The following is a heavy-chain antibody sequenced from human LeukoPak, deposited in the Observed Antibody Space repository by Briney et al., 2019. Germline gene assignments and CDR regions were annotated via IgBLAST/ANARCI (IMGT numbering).Heavy chain of an antibody. J-gene: IGHJ5*02. CDR1: GYTFTSYD. V-gene: IGHV1-8*01. D-gene: IGHD1-26*01. Sequence: AASVKVSCKASGYTFTSYDINRVRQATGQGLEWMGWMNPNSGNTGYAQKFQGRVTMTRNTSISTAYMELSSLRSEDTAVYYCARGSRIGSWFDPWGQGTLVTVSS. CDR2: MNPNSGNT. CDR3: ARGSRIGSWFDP.